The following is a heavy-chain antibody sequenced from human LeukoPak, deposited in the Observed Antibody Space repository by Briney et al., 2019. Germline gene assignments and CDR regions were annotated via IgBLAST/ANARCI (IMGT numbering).Heavy chain of an antibody. CDR2: ISSSSSYI. D-gene: IGHD1-26*01. CDR1: GYTFSSYS. V-gene: IGHV3-21*01. Sequence: SCKASGYTFSSYSMNWVRQAPGKGLEWVSSISSSSSYIYYADSVKGRITISRDNAKNSLYLQMNSLRAEDTAVYYCARDWYSGSLDYWGQGTLVTVSS. J-gene: IGHJ4*02. CDR3: ARDWYSGSLDY.